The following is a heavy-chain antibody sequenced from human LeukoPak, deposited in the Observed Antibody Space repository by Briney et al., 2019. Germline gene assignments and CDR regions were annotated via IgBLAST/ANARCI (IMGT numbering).Heavy chain of an antibody. CDR3: AKALGQLVSGFDP. CDR2: ISWNSGSI. D-gene: IGHD6-6*01. V-gene: IGHV3-9*01. J-gene: IGHJ5*02. Sequence: GGSLRLSCAASGFTFDDYAMHWVPQAPGKGLEWVSGISWNSGSIGYADSVKGRFTISRDNAKNSLYLQMNSLRAEDTALYYCAKALGQLVSGFDPWGQGTLVTVSS. CDR1: GFTFDDYA.